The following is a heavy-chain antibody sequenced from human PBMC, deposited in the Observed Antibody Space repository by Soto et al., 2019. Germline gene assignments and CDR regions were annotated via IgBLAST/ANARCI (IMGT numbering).Heavy chain of an antibody. Sequence: EVQLVESGGGLVQPGRSLRLSCAASGFSFDEYGMHWVRQAPGKGLEWVSGISWNSGTIGYADSVKGRFSISRDNAKKSLYLQMNSLRAEDRALYYCATSKGGTANGMDVWGQGTTVIVSS. J-gene: IGHJ6*02. CDR1: GFSFDEYG. V-gene: IGHV3-9*01. CDR2: ISWNSGTI. D-gene: IGHD2-21*02. CDR3: ATSKGGTANGMDV.